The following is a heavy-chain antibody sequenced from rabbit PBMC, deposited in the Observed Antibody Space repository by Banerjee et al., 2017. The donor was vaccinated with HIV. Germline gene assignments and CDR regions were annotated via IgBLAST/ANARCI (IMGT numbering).Heavy chain of an antibody. J-gene: IGHJ6*01. Sequence: QEQLKESGGGLVKPEGSLTLTCTASGFSFSSNEYMCWVRQAPGKGLEWISCIAGDSSGFTYSATWAKGRFTCSKTSSTTVTLQMTSLTVADTATYFCARDTGTSFSSYGMDLWGPGTLVTVS. CDR3: ARDTGTSFSSYGMDL. CDR1: GFSFSSNEY. V-gene: IGHV1S45*01. D-gene: IGHD7-1*01. CDR2: IAGDSSGFT.